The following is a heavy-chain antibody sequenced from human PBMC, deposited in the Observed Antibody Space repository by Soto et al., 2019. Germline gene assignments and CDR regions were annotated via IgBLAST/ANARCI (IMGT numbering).Heavy chain of an antibody. D-gene: IGHD2-2*01. CDR1: GFTFSSYG. CDR2: ISYDGSNK. J-gene: IGHJ6*03. Sequence: GGSLRLSCAASGFTFSSYGMHWVRQAPGKGLEWVAVISYDGSNKYYADSVKGRFTISRDNSKNTLYLQMNSLRAEDTAVYYCAKDGCSSTSCPSYYYYYYMDVWGKGTTVTVSS. V-gene: IGHV3-30*18. CDR3: AKDGCSSTSCPSYYYYYYMDV.